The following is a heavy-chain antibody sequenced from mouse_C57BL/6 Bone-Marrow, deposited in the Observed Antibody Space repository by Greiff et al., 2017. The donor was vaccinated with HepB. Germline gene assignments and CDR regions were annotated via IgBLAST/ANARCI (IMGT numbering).Heavy chain of an antibody. CDR2: IDPEDGET. CDR3: ARKGWITKRYYAMDY. Sequence: EVKVVESGAELVKPGASVKLSCTASGFNIKDYYMHWVKQRTEQGLEWIGRIDPEDGETKYAPKFQGKATITADTSSNTAYLQLSSLTSEDTAVYYCARKGWITKRYYAMDYWGQGTSVTVSS. J-gene: IGHJ4*01. D-gene: IGHD2-4*01. V-gene: IGHV14-2*01. CDR1: GFNIKDYY.